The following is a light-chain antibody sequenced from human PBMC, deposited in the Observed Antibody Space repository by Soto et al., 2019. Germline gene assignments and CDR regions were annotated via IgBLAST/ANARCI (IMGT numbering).Light chain of an antibody. CDR1: QGDTTG. Sequence: DIQVTQSPSYLSASVGDRVTITCRTSQGDTTGFSWYQQKPGQAPTLLIYGTSTLPAGVPSRFSGSRSGTDFSLTINELQPEDLAAYYGLQDADTQQATFGQGTKFEI. CDR2: GTS. CDR3: LQDADTQQAT. J-gene: IGKJ2*01. V-gene: IGKV1-27*01.